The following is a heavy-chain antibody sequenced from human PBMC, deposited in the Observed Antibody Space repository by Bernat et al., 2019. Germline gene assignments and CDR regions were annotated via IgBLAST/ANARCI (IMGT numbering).Heavy chain of an antibody. CDR3: ARGPRSSSWYVRYGMDG. Sequence: QVQLVQSGAEVKKPGASVKVSCKASGYTFTSYDINWVRQATGQGLEWMGWMNPNSGNTGYAQKFQGRVTMTRNTSISTAYMELSSLRSEDTAVEDGARGPRSSSWYVRYGMDGGGQGTTVTGS. J-gene: IGHJ6*02. CDR2: MNPNSGNT. V-gene: IGHV1-8*01. D-gene: IGHD6-13*01. CDR1: GYTFTSYD.